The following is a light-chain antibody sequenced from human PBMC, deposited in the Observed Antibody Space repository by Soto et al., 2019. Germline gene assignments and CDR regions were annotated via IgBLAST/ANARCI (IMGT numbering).Light chain of an antibody. V-gene: IGKV3-20*01. CDR3: QQYGSPRFT. CDR2: GAS. CDR1: QSVSSSY. Sequence: EIVFTQSPGTLSLSPGERATLSCRASQSVSSSYLAWYQQKPGQAPRLLIYGASSRATGIPDRFSGSGSGTDFTLTISRLEPEDFAVYYCQQYGSPRFTFGPGTKVDIK. J-gene: IGKJ3*01.